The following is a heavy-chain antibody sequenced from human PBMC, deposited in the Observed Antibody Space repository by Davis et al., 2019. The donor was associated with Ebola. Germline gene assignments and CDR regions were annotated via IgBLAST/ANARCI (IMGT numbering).Heavy chain of an antibody. CDR1: GFTFSSYS. CDR3: VRDEDGDYDFDY. D-gene: IGHD4-17*01. Sequence: GESLKISCAASGFTFSSYSMNWVRQAPGKGLEWVSSISSSSSYIYYADSVKGRFTMSRDNAKNSLYLQMNSLRDEDTAVYYCVRDEDGDYDFDYWGQGTLVTISS. CDR2: ISSSSSYI. J-gene: IGHJ4*02. V-gene: IGHV3-21*01.